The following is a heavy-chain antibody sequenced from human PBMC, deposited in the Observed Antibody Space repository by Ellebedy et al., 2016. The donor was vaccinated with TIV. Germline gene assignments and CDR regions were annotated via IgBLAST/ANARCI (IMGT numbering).Heavy chain of an antibody. CDR1: GFTFSSYD. V-gene: IGHV3-13*01. D-gene: IGHD5-12*01. J-gene: IGHJ3*02. CDR3: ARGGGYSGYDSVNAFDI. Sequence: GESLKISCAASGFTFSSYDMHWVRQATGKGLEWVSAIGTAGDTYYPGSVKGRFTISRENAKNSLYLQMNSLRAGDTAVYYCARGGGYSGYDSVNAFDIWGQGTMVTVSS. CDR2: IGTAGDT.